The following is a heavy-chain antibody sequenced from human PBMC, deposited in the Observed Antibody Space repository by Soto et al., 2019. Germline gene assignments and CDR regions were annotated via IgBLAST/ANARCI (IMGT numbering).Heavy chain of an antibody. J-gene: IGHJ4*02. CDR3: ARGARALLYQRHFDY. CDR2: IYHSGST. D-gene: IGHD3-10*01. V-gene: IGHV4-30-2*01. CDR1: GGSISSGGYS. Sequence: QLQLQESGSGLVKPSQTLSLTCAVSGGSISSGGYSWSWIRQPPGKGLEWIGYIYHSGSTHYNPSLKSRVTISVDRSKNQFSLKLSSVTAADTAVYYCARGARALLYQRHFDYWGQGTLVTVSS.